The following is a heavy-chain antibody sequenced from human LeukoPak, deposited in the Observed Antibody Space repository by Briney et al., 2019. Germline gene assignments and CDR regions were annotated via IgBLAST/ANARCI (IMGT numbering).Heavy chain of an antibody. J-gene: IGHJ6*02. CDR1: GYTFTSYD. V-gene: IGHV1-8*03. D-gene: IGHD2-2*01. CDR3: ARRVPTPYCSGTSCYYYGLDV. Sequence: ASVKVSCEASGYTFTSYDINWVRQATGQGLEWMGWMNPNSGNTGYAQKFQGRVTITRNTSISTAYMELSSLKASDTAMYYCARRVPTPYCSGTSCYYYGLDVWGQGTTVTVSS. CDR2: MNPNSGNT.